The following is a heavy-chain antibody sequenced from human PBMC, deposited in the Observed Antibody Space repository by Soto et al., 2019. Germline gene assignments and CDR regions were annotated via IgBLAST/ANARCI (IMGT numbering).Heavy chain of an antibody. CDR3: ARHAMVRGFIRFWEGGTGLFDH. V-gene: IGHV4-59*01. Sequence: PSETMSLTCTVSGGSISSYYWSWLRQPPGKVLEWIGYIYYSGSTNYNPSLKSRVTISVDTSKNQFSLKLSSVTAADTAVYYCARHAMVRGFIRFWEGGTGLFDHWGQGTLENVSS. D-gene: IGHD3-10*01. CDR2: IYYSGST. CDR1: GGSISSYY. J-gene: IGHJ5*02.